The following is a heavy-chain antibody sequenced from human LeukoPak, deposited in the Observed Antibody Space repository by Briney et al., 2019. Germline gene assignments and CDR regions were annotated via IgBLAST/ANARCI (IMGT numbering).Heavy chain of an antibody. V-gene: IGHV3-23*01. CDR2: ISGSGGST. J-gene: IGHJ4*02. Sequence: GGSLRLSCAASGFTFSSYAMSWVRQAPGKGLEWVSVISGSGGSTYYADSVKGRFTISRDNSKNTLYLQMNSLRAEDTAVYYCAKDKNSSGWYGLFDYWGQGTLVTVSS. CDR1: GFTFSSYA. CDR3: AKDKNSSGWYGLFDY. D-gene: IGHD6-19*01.